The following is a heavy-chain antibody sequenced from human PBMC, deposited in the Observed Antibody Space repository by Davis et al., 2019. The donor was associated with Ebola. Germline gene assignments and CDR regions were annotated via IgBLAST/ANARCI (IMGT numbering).Heavy chain of an antibody. CDR3: ARREQWPSKAFDI. J-gene: IGHJ3*02. D-gene: IGHD6-19*01. CDR1: GGPISSYY. CDR2: IYYSGST. V-gene: IGHV4-59*08. Sequence: SETLSLTCTASGGPISSYYWSWIRQPPGKGLEWIGYIYYSGSTNYNPSLKSRVTISVDTSKNQFSLKLSSVTAADTAVYYCARREQWPSKAFDIWGQGTMVTVSS.